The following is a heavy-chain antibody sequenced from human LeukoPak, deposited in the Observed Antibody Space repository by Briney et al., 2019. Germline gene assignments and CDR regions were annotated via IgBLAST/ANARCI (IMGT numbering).Heavy chain of an antibody. D-gene: IGHD2-2*01. J-gene: IGHJ6*04. Sequence: GGSLRLSCAASGFTFGSYWMSWVRQAPGKGLEWVANIKQDGSEKYYVDSVKGRFTISRDNAKNSLYLQMNSLRAEDTAVYYCARDLSDIVVVPAAIHYYYYGMDVWGKGTTVTVSS. CDR3: ARDLSDIVVVPAAIHYYYYGMDV. V-gene: IGHV3-7*03. CDR2: IKQDGSEK. CDR1: GFTFGSYW.